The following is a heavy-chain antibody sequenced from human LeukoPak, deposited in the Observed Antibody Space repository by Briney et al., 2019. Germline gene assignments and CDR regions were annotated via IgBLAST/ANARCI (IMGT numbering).Heavy chain of an antibody. CDR2: MNPNSGYT. D-gene: IGHD6-19*01. V-gene: IGHV1-8*03. CDR3: ARVAGSIDY. CDR1: VYTFTTYD. J-gene: IGHJ4*02. Sequence: GASVKVSFKASVYTFTTYDINWVRQAPGQGLEWMGWMNPNSGYTGYAQKFQGRVTITRDTSISTAYMELSSLRSEDTAVYYCARVAGSIDYWGQGTLVTVSS.